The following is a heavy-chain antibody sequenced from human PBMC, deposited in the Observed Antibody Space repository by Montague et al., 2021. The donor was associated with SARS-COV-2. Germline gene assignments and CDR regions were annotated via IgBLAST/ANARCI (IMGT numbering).Heavy chain of an antibody. Sequence: SETLSLTCTVSGGSISSYYWGWIRQPPGKGLEWIGYIYYSGSTNYNPSXKSRVTISVDTSKNQFSLKLSSVTAADTAVYYCARGSGWMGNAFDIWGQGTMVTVSS. J-gene: IGHJ3*02. CDR1: GGSISSYY. D-gene: IGHD6-19*01. CDR3: ARGSGWMGNAFDI. CDR2: IYYSGST. V-gene: IGHV4-59*01.